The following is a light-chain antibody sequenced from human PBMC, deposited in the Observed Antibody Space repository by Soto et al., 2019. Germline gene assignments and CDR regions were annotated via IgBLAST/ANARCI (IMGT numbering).Light chain of an antibody. Sequence: EIGLTQSPGTLSLSPGEGATLSCRASQSVSNNYLAWYQQEPGQAPRLLIYGASNRATGIPDRFSGSGSGTDFTLTISRLEPEDFAVYYCQQYGSSGTFGQGTKVDIK. CDR3: QQYGSSGT. V-gene: IGKV3-20*01. CDR2: GAS. J-gene: IGKJ1*01. CDR1: QSVSNNY.